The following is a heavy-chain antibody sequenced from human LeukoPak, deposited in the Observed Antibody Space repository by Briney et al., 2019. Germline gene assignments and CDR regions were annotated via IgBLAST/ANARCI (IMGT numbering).Heavy chain of an antibody. J-gene: IGHJ5*02. CDR2: IYYSGST. D-gene: IGHD5-18*01. V-gene: IGHV4-59*01. CDR3: ARVTVARRGYSGYDL. Sequence: SETLSLTCTVSGGSISSYYWSWIRQPPGKGLEWIGYIYYSGSTNYNPSLRGRVTMSVDTSKNQFSLKVTSVTAADTAVYYCARVTVARRGYSGYDLWGQGTLVSVSS. CDR1: GGSISSYY.